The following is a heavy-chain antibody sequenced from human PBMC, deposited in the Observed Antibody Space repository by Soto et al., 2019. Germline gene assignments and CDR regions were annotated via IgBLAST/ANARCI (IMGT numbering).Heavy chain of an antibody. CDR1: GFTFSSYA. J-gene: IGHJ4*02. D-gene: IGHD5-12*01. V-gene: IGHV3-23*01. CDR2: ISCRGSSQ. Sequence: GGSLRLSCAASGFTFSSYAMSWVRQAPGRGLEWVTVISCRGSSQYYTDSVKGRFTISRDNSKNTLYLQMNSLRTEDTAVYYCAKESTAMVATSLDSWGQGILVTVSS. CDR3: AKESTAMVATSLDS.